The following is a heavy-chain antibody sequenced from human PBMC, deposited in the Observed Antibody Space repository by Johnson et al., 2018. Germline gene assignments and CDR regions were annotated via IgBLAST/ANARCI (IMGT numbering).Heavy chain of an antibody. CDR3: AKDYSTTVTHRNYFDP. D-gene: IGHD4-17*01. CDR2: ISSDGTNK. CDR1: GFTFSNFG. Sequence: QVQLVESGGGVVQXGRSLRLSCAASGFTFSNFGMHWVRQAPGKGLEWVALISSDGTNKYSADSVKGRFTISRDNSKNTLYLQMNSLRAEATAVYYCAKDYSTTVTHRNYFDPWGRGTLVTVSS. J-gene: IGHJ5*02. V-gene: IGHV3-30*18.